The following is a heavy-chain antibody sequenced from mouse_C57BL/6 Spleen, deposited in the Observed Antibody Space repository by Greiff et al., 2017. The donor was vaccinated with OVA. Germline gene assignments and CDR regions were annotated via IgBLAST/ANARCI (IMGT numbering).Heavy chain of an antibody. CDR3: TRVSDYGSSSYYFDY. V-gene: IGHV5-9-1*02. CDR1: GFTFSSYA. Sequence: EVQVVESGEGLVKPGGSLKLSCAASGFTFSSYAMSWVRQTPEKRLEWVAYISSGGDYIYYADTVKGRFTISRDNARNTLYLQMSSLKSEDTAMYYCTRVSDYGSSSYYFDYWGQGTTLTVSS. D-gene: IGHD1-1*01. J-gene: IGHJ2*01. CDR2: ISSGGDYI.